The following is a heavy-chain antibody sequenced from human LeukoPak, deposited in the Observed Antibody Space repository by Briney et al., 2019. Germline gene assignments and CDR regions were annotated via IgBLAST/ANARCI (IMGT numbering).Heavy chain of an antibody. Sequence: PSETLSLTCNVSGGSISRSDYYWGWIRQPPGKGLEWIGSSYYSGSAYYNPSLRSRVTISVDTSKNQFSLKLSSVTAADTAVYYCARLRIDGPGSPPYWYYGMDVWGQGTTVTVSS. CDR3: ARLRIDGPGSPPYWYYGMDV. CDR1: GGSISRSDYY. CDR2: SYYSGSA. D-gene: IGHD3-10*01. V-gene: IGHV4-39*07. J-gene: IGHJ6*02.